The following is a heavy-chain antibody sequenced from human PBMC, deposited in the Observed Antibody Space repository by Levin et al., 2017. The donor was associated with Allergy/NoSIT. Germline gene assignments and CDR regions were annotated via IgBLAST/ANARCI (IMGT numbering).Heavy chain of an antibody. V-gene: IGHV1-58*01. CDR2: IVVGSGNT. J-gene: IGHJ5*02. Sequence: SVKVSCKASGFTFTSSAVQWVRQARGQRLEWIGWIVVGSGNTNYAQKFQERVTITRDMSTSTAYMELSSLRSEDTAVYYCAAHPDYGDYVHWFDPWGQGTLVTVSS. D-gene: IGHD4-17*01. CDR3: AAHPDYGDYVHWFDP. CDR1: GFTFTSSA.